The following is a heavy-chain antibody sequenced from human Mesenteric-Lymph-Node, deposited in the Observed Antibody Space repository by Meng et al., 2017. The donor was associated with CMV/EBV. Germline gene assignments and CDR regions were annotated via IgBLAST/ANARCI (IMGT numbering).Heavy chain of an antibody. CDR1: GFTFSSYW. CDR3: ARDLRAARSWFDP. V-gene: IGHV3-7*01. J-gene: IGHJ5*02. Sequence: GESLKISCAVSGFTFSSYWMSWVRQAPGKGLEWVANIKQDGSDIYYADSVKGRFTISRDNAKNSLYLQMNSLRAEDTAVYYCARDLRAARSWFDPWGQGTLVTVSS. CDR2: IKQDGSDI. D-gene: IGHD6-6*01.